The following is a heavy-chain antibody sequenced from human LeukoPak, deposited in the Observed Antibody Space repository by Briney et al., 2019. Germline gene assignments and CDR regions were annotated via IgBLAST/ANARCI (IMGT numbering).Heavy chain of an antibody. CDR2: ISGSGGST. J-gene: IGHJ4*02. Sequence: QTGGSLRLSCAASGFTFSSYAMSWVRQAPGKGLEWVSAISGSGGSTYYADSVKGRFTISRDNSKNTLYLQMNSLRAEDTAVYYCAKGRTLRSSGRDPIDYWGQGTLVTVSS. V-gene: IGHV3-23*01. CDR3: AKGRTLRSSGRDPIDY. D-gene: IGHD3-22*01. CDR1: GFTFSSYA.